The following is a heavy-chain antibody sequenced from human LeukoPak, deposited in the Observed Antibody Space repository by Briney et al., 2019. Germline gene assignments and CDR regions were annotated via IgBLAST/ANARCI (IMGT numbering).Heavy chain of an antibody. CDR3: ARDKDGAVTTGDY. Sequence: GGSLRLSCAASGFTFSSYAMSWVRQAPGKGLEWVSAISGSGGSTYYADSVKGRFTISRDNSKNTLYLQMNSLRAEDTAVYYCARDKDGAVTTGDYWGQGTLVTVSS. D-gene: IGHD4-17*01. CDR1: GFTFSSYA. J-gene: IGHJ4*02. V-gene: IGHV3-23*01. CDR2: ISGSGGST.